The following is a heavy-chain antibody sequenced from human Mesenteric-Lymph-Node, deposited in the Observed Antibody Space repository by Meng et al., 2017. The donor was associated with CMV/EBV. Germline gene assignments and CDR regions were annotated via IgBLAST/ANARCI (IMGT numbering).Heavy chain of an antibody. V-gene: IGHV4-39*01. J-gene: IGHJ5*02. CDR1: SVRTISSY. Sequence: SVRTISSYGGWIRHPPGKGLEWIWSVYSSWSSYHNPSLKSRVTMSIDTSNSHFSLKLSSVTAADTAVYYCARHGGGPGSYPRWFDPWGQGTLVTVSS. CDR3: ARHGGGPGSYPRWFDP. D-gene: IGHD3-10*01. CDR2: VYSSWSS.